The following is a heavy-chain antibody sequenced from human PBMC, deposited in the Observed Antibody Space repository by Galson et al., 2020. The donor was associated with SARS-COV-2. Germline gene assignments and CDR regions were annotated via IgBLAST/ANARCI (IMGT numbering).Heavy chain of an antibody. V-gene: IGHV3-30*04. CDR2: TSYDGSKT. CDR1: GFTFRSYA. Sequence: GGSLRLSCAASGFTFRSYAMHWVRQAPGKGLESVALTSYDGSKTYYRESVKGRFIISRDNSSDTLYLQMNSLRPEDTGLYFCAKARRFLERRPNPDFDFWGQGMLVTVSS. CDR3: AKARRFLERRPNPDFDF. D-gene: IGHD3-3*01. J-gene: IGHJ5*01.